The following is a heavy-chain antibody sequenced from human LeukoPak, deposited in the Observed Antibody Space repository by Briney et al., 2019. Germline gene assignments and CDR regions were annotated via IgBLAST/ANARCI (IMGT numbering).Heavy chain of an antibody. CDR1: GFTFSSYA. D-gene: IGHD4-23*01. J-gene: IGHJ3*02. V-gene: IGHV3-23*01. CDR3: ARVRSVGGNPHAFNI. Sequence: GGSLRLSCAASGFTFSSYAMSWVRQAPGKGLEWVSAISGGDGSTHYADSVKGRVTISRDKSKNTLYLQMNSLRAEDTAVYYCARVRSVGGNPHAFNIWGQGTMVTVSS. CDR2: ISGGDGST.